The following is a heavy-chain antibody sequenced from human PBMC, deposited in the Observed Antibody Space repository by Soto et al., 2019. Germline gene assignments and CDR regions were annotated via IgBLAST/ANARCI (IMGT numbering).Heavy chain of an antibody. CDR3: AKDGAIAAAAYFFDY. V-gene: IGHV3-30*18. CDR1: GFTFSNYA. Sequence: PGGSLRLSCAASGFTFSNYAIRWVRQAPGKGLEWVAVIASDGKDKRYADSVEGRFTISRDNSKNTVYLQMNSLRGEDTAVYYCAKDGAIAAAAYFFDYGGQGSLVTVSS. D-gene: IGHD6-13*01. CDR2: IASDGKDK. J-gene: IGHJ4*02.